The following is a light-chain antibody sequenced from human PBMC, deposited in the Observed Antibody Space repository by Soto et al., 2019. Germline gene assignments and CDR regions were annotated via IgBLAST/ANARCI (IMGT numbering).Light chain of an antibody. Sequence: EIVLTQSPGTLSFSPGERATLSCRASQSVSSSYLAWYQQKPGQAPRLLICGASSRATGIPDSFSGSGSGTDFTLTISRLEPEDFAVYYCQQYGSSPYTFGQGTKVDIK. CDR1: QSVSSSY. CDR3: QQYGSSPYT. J-gene: IGKJ2*01. V-gene: IGKV3-20*01. CDR2: GAS.